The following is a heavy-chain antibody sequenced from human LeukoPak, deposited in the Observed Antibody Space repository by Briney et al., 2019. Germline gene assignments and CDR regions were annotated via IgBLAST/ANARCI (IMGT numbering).Heavy chain of an antibody. V-gene: IGHV3-21*01. Sequence: GGSLRLSCAASGLIVSHNYMSWVRQAPGKGLEWVSSISSSSSYIYYADSVKGRFTISRDNAKNSLYLQMNSLRAEDTAVYYCARDQSSSSVFDYWGQGTLVTASS. D-gene: IGHD6-6*01. CDR1: GLIVSHNY. CDR3: ARDQSSSSVFDY. CDR2: ISSSSSYI. J-gene: IGHJ4*02.